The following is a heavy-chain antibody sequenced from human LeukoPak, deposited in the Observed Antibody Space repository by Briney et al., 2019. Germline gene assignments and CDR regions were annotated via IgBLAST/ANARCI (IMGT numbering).Heavy chain of an antibody. CDR3: ARDKPSPAAGTDRAFDY. CDR2: INSDGSST. V-gene: IGHV3-74*01. CDR1: GFTFSSYW. D-gene: IGHD6-13*01. J-gene: IGHJ4*02. Sequence: GGSLRLSCAASGFTFSSYWMHWVRQAPGKGLVWVSRINSDGSSTSYADSVKGRFAISRDNAKNTLYLQMNSLRAEDTAVYYCARDKPSPAAGTDRAFDYWGQGTLVTVSS.